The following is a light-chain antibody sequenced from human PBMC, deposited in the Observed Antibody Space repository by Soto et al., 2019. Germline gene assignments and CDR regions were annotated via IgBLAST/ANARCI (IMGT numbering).Light chain of an antibody. V-gene: IGKV3-20*01. J-gene: IGKJ1*01. CDR2: GAS. Sequence: EIVLTQSPGTLSLSPGERATLSCRASQSVSSSFLAWYQQKPGQAPRLLIYGASSRATGIPDRFSGSGSGTDFTLTISRLEPEGFAVYYCKQYGSFWTFPRGTKVEIK. CDR3: KQYGSFWT. CDR1: QSVSSSF.